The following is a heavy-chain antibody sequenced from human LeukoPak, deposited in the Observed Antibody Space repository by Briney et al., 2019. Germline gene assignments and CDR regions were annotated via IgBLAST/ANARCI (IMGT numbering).Heavy chain of an antibody. V-gene: IGHV3-7*01. CDR3: ARIKSRITIFGVVIIFDY. CDR1: GFTFSSYW. CDR2: IKQDGSEK. Sequence: GGSLRLSCAASGFTFSSYWMSWVRQAPGKGLEWVANIKQDGSEKYYVDSVKGRFTISRDNAKNSLYLQMNSLRAEGTAVYYCARIKSRITIFGVVIIFDYWGQGTLVTVSS. J-gene: IGHJ4*02. D-gene: IGHD3-3*01.